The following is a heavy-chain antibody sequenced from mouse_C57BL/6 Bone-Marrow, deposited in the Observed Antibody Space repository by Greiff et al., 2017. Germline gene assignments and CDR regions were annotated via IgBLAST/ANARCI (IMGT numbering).Heavy chain of an antibody. CDR2: INPGSGGT. Sequence: VQLQESGAELVRPGTSVKVSCTASGYAFTNYLIEWVKQRPGQGLEWIGVINPGSGGTKYNEKFKGKATLTADTSSSTAYMQLSSLTSEDSAVYFCARLPLYDYDEDYDGLDYWGQGTAVTVSA. V-gene: IGHV1-54*01. J-gene: IGHJ4*01. CDR1: GYAFTNYL. D-gene: IGHD2-4*01. CDR3: ARLPLYDYDEDYDGLDY.